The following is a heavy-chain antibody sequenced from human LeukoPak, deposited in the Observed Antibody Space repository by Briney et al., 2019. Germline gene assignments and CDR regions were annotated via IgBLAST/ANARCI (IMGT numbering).Heavy chain of an antibody. Sequence: GGSLRLSCAASGFAFSDYWMTWVRQAPGKGLEWVANIKQDGSEKYLVDSVKGRFTISRDNAKNSLYLQMNSLRAEDTAVYYCARTRITMIVGLASRFDYWGQGTLVTVSS. D-gene: IGHD3-22*01. CDR3: ARTRITMIVGLASRFDY. V-gene: IGHV3-7*01. J-gene: IGHJ4*02. CDR1: GFAFSDYW. CDR2: IKQDGSEK.